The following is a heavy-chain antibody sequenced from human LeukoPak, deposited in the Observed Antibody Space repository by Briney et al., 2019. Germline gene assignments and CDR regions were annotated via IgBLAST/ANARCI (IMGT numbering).Heavy chain of an antibody. CDR3: ARPAHSGYDLDAFDI. D-gene: IGHD5-12*01. CDR2: ISSSGSTI. Sequence: KPGGSLRLSCAASGFTFSDYYMSWIRQAPGKGLEWVSYISSSGSTIYYADSVKGRFTISRDNAKNSLYLQMNSLRAEDTAVYYCARPAHSGYDLDAFDIWGQGTMVTVSS. J-gene: IGHJ3*02. CDR1: GFTFSDYY. V-gene: IGHV3-11*01.